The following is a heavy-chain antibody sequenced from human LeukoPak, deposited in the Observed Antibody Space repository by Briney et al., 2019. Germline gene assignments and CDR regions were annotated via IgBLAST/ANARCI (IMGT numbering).Heavy chain of an antibody. CDR2: ISAYNGNT. D-gene: IGHD3-22*01. J-gene: IGHJ4*02. V-gene: IGHV1-18*01. CDR1: GYTFTSYG. Sequence: ASVKVSCKASGYTFTSYGISWVRQAPGQGLEWMGWISAYNGNTNYAQKLQGRVTMTTDTSTSTAYMELRSLRSDATDVYYCARDLRYYDSSGHQGLFDYWGQGTLVTVSS. CDR3: ARDLRYYDSSGHQGLFDY.